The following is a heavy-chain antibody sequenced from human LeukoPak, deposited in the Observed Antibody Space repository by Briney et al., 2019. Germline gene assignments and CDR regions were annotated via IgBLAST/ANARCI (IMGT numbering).Heavy chain of an antibody. CDR3: ARGYYDFWSGYFHYYYYGMDV. D-gene: IGHD3-3*01. CDR1: GYTFTSYD. V-gene: IGHV1-8*01. Sequence: ASVKVSCKASGYTFTSYDINWVRQATGQGLEGMGWMNPNSGNTGYAQKFQGRVTMTRNTSISTAYMELSSLRSEDTAMYYCARGYYDFWSGYFHYYYYGMDVWGQGTTVTVSS. CDR2: MNPNSGNT. J-gene: IGHJ6*02.